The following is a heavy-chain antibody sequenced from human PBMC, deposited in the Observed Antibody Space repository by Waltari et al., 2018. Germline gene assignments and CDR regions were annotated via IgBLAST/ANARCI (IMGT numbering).Heavy chain of an antibody. CDR2: IYYSGST. V-gene: IGHV4-39*01. J-gene: IGHJ5*02. CDR3: ARQKRAAAGTGWFDP. Sequence: QLQLQESGPGLVKPSETLSLTCPVPGGSISSSSYSWGWIRQPPGKGLEWIGSIYYSGSTYYNPSLKSRVTISVDTSKNQFSLKLSSVTAADTAVYYCARQKRAAAGTGWFDPWGQGTLVTVSS. CDR1: GGSISSSSYS. D-gene: IGHD6-13*01.